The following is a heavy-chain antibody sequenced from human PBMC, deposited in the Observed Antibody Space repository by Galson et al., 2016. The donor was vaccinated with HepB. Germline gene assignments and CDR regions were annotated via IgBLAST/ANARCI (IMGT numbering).Heavy chain of an antibody. D-gene: IGHD2-2*01. CDR2: ITHTGNA. CDR3: ARGLRMQTRATDH. Sequence: SETLSLTCAVYGGSFSGYSWTWIRQSPGKRLEWIGEITHTGNANYNPSLKTRLTISVDTSKSQFSLNLTSVTAADTALYYCARGLRMQTRATDHWGQGAQVTVSS. CDR1: GGSFSGYS. V-gene: IGHV4-34*01. J-gene: IGHJ5*02.